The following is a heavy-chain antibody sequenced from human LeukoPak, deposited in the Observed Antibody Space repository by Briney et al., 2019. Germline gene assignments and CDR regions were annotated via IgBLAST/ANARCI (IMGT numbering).Heavy chain of an antibody. CDR3: ARENVGYYDSSGYHDAFDI. CDR2: IYYSGST. Sequence: PSETLSLTCTVSGGSISSYYWSWIRQPPGKGLEWIGYIYYSGSTNYNPSLKSRVTISVDTSKNQFSLKLSSVTAADTAVYYCARENVGYYDSSGYHDAFDIWGQGTMVTVSS. D-gene: IGHD3-22*01. V-gene: IGHV4-59*01. J-gene: IGHJ3*02. CDR1: GGSISSYY.